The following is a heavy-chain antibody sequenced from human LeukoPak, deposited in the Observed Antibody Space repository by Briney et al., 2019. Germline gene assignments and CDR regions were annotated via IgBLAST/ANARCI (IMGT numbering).Heavy chain of an antibody. Sequence: ASVKVSCKASGYTFTGYYMHWVRQAPGQGLEWMGWVNPNSGGTNYAQKFQGWVTMTRDTSISTAYMELSRLRSDDTAVYYCARAAMNLDGYNWWYFDYWGQGTLVTVSS. D-gene: IGHD5-24*01. CDR3: ARAAMNLDGYNWWYFDY. CDR2: VNPNSGGT. CDR1: GYTFTGYY. V-gene: IGHV1-2*04. J-gene: IGHJ4*02.